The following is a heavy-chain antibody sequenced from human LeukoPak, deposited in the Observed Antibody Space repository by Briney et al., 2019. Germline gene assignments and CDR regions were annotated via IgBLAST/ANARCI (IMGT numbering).Heavy chain of an antibody. D-gene: IGHD6-13*01. CDR3: ARPIAAAGIALDY. CDR2: ISSSSSYI. CDR1: GFTFSSYG. J-gene: IGHJ4*02. V-gene: IGHV3-21*01. Sequence: KPGGSLRLSCAASGFTFSSYGMNWVRQAPGKGLEWVSSISSSSSYIYYADSLKGRFTISRDNAKNSLYLQMNSLRAEDTAVYYCARPIAAAGIALDYWGQGTLVTVSS.